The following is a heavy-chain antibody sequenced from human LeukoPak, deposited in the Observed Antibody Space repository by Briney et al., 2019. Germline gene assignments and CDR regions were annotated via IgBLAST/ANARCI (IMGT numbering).Heavy chain of an antibody. J-gene: IGHJ4*02. D-gene: IGHD6-25*01. Sequence: GGSLRLSCEASGFTFSDYYMSWIRQAPGKGLEWLAYISGSENLYYADSVKGRFTISRDNAKNSVYLQMDSLRVEDTARYYCARDFIPAATFHSWGQGTRVTVSS. CDR1: GFTFSDYY. CDR2: ISGSENL. CDR3: ARDFIPAATFHS. V-gene: IGHV3-11*04.